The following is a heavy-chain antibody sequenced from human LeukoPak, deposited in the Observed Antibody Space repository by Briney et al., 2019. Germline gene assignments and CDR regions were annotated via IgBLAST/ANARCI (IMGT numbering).Heavy chain of an antibody. J-gene: IGHJ4*02. V-gene: IGHV3-23*01. Sequence: GGSLRLSCAASGFTFNYYAMSWVRQAPGKGLEWVSGISDNEGSTYYTDSVKGRFTISRDNTKNTVYLQMNNLKPDDTAVYFCARHDSFIPYWGQGTLVTVSS. CDR1: GFTFNYYA. CDR3: ARHDSFIPY. D-gene: IGHD5-18*01. CDR2: ISDNEGST.